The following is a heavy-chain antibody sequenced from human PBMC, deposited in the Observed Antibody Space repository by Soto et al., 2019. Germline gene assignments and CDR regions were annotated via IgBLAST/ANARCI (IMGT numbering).Heavy chain of an antibody. D-gene: IGHD1-7*01. V-gene: IGHV4-59*01. J-gene: IGHJ3*02. CDR3: ARNYGHAFDI. CDR1: GGSXRSYY. CDR2: IYYSGST. Sequence: SETLSLTCTVSGGSXRSYYWSWIRQPPGKGLEWIGYIYYSGSTNYNPSLKSRVTISVDTSKNQFSLKLSSVTAADTAVYYCARNYGHAFDIWGQGTMVTVSS.